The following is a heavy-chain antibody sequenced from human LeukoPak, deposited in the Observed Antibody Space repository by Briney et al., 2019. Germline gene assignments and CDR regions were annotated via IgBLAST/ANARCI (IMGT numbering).Heavy chain of an antibody. CDR1: GFTFSDYY. V-gene: IGHV3-11*01. J-gene: IGHJ4*02. Sequence: GGSLRLSCAASGFTFSDYYMSWIRQAPGKGLEWVSYISSSGSTIYYADSVKGRFTISRDNAKSSLYLQMNSLRAEDTAVYYCARLDLIHYYDSSGYHPYWGQGTLVTVSS. CDR2: ISSSGSTI. CDR3: ARLDLIHYYDSSGYHPY. D-gene: IGHD3-22*01.